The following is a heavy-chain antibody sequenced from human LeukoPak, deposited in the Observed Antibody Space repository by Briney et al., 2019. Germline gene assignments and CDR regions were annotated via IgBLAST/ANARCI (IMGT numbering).Heavy chain of an antibody. V-gene: IGHV4-34*01. CDR3: ARGLSQYYDSWSGYYDYYYYMDV. J-gene: IGHJ6*03. CDR2: INHSGST. CDR1: GGSFSGYY. Sequence: PSETLSLTCAVYGGSFSGYYWSWIRQPPGKGLEWIGEINHSGSTNYNPSLKSRVTISVDTSKNQFSLKLSSVTAADTAVYYCARGLSQYYDSWSGYYDYYYYMDVWGKGTTVTVSS. D-gene: IGHD3-3*01.